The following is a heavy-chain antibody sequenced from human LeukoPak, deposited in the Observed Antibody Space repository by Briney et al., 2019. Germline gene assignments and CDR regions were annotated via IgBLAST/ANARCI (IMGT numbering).Heavy chain of an antibody. D-gene: IGHD3-10*01. J-gene: IGHJ4*02. V-gene: IGHV3-21*01. CDR3: ASYNYYGSGKLPFDY. CDR2: ISSSSSYI. Sequence: GGSLRLSCAASGFTFSSYSMNWVRQAPGKGLEWVSSISSSSSYIYYADSVKGRFTISRDNAKNSLYLQMNSLRAEDTAVYYCASYNYYGSGKLPFDYWGQGTLVTVSS. CDR1: GFTFSSYS.